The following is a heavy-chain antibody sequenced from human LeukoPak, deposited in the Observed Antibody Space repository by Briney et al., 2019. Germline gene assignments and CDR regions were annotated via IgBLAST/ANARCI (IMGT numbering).Heavy chain of an antibody. V-gene: IGHV3-30-3*01. CDR3: AREGSSGYYPY. D-gene: IGHD3-22*01. CDR2: ISYDGSEK. CDR1: GFTFRSYP. Sequence: PGVSLRLSYAASGFTFRSYPMHWVRQAPGKGLEWLAVISYDGSEKHYADPVKGRFTISRDNSKNTVYLQMNSLRDEDTAVYYCAREGSSGYYPYWGQGILVTVSS. J-gene: IGHJ4*02.